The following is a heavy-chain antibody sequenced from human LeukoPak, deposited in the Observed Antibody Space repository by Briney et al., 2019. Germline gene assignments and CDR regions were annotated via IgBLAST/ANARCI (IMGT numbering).Heavy chain of an antibody. J-gene: IGHJ4*02. CDR3: ARIGLGRDACNSFDF. Sequence: KPGGSLRLSCTASGFTFSNYDMTWVRQAPGKGLEWVSSISATTIYTFSADSVRGRFTISRDNVENSLYLQMNNLRGEDTGVYFCARIGLGRDACNSFDFWGQGTLVTVSS. CDR2: ISATTIYT. CDR1: GFTFSNYD. V-gene: IGHV3-21*01. D-gene: IGHD5-24*01.